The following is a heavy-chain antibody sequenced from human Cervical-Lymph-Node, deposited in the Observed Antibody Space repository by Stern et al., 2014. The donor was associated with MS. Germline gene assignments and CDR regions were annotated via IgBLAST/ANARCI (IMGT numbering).Heavy chain of an antibody. V-gene: IGHV1-69*01. D-gene: IGHD4-17*01. CDR2: IIPIFGTP. CDR3: ATPTTVTVGSMDV. CDR1: GGTFSSQA. J-gene: IGHJ6*02. Sequence: VQLVESGAEVKKPGSSVKVSCKVSGGTFSSQAINWVRQAPGQGLEWEGGIIPIFGTPNYAPKVQDRVTITADESTSTAYMDLSSLRSEDTAVYYCATPTTVTVGSMDVWGQGTTVTVSS.